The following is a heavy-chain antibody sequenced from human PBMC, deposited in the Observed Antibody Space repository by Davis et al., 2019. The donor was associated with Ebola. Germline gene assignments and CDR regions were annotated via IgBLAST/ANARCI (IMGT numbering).Heavy chain of an antibody. CDR1: GFSFSSFW. D-gene: IGHD5-18*01. J-gene: IGHJ4*02. CDR2: VSGDGYTK. Sequence: GESLKISCVASGFSFSSFWMNWARQAPGKGLEWVASVSGDGYTKYHMDSVKGRFTISRDNAKNSLYLQMNNLRAEDTAVYFCARALQPFDYWGQGTLVTVSS. CDR3: ARALQPFDY. V-gene: IGHV3-7*04.